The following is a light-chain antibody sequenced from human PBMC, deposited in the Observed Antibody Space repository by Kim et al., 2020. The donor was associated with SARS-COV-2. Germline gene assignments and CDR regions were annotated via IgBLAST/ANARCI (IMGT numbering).Light chain of an antibody. CDR3: QAWDSSAGV. J-gene: IGLJ2*01. CDR2: QES. CDR1: ELGEKE. Sequence: AAPRQTATITCAGGELGEKEACLYQQEAGQSPVLVMYQESQPPSGIPGRFSGSNSGNTATLTVSGTQAMDEADYYCQAWDSSAGVFGGGTQLTVL. V-gene: IGLV3-1*01.